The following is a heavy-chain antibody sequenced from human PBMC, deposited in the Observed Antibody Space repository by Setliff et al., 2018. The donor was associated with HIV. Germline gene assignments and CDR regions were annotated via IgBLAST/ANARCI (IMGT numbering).Heavy chain of an antibody. Sequence: GASVKVSCKASGYTFTSYYMHWVRQAPGQGLEWMGGIITIFGTPNYAQKFQDRVTITADESTTTVYMELSSLRSADTAVYYCASSGDYYYYMDVWGKGTTVTVSS. V-gene: IGHV1-69*13. CDR1: GYTFTSYY. CDR2: IITIFGTP. J-gene: IGHJ6*03. CDR3: ASSGDYYYYMDV. D-gene: IGHD2-15*01.